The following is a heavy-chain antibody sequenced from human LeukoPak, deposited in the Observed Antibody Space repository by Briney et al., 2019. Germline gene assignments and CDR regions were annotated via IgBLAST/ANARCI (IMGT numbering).Heavy chain of an antibody. CDR2: IYYSGST. Sequence: SETLSLTCTVSGGSISISNYYWGWNRQPPGKELEWIGSIYYSGSTYYNPSPKSRVTISVDTSKNQFSLKLNSVTAADTAVYYCASHLRKAAASPFDHWGQGTLVTVSS. V-gene: IGHV4-39*01. CDR3: ASHLRKAAASPFDH. CDR1: GGSISISNYY. D-gene: IGHD6-13*01. J-gene: IGHJ4*02.